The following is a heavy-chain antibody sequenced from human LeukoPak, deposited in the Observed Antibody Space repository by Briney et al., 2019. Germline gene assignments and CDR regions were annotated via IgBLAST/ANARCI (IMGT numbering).Heavy chain of an antibody. Sequence: SQTLSLTCTVSGGSISSGSYYWSWIRQPAGKGLEWIGRIYTSGSTNYNPSLKSRVTISVDTSKNQFSLKLSSVTAADTAVYYCARAHTPVMSSGWDETLGYFDYWGQGTLVTVSS. CDR3: ARAHTPVMSSGWDETLGYFDY. V-gene: IGHV4-61*02. J-gene: IGHJ4*02. CDR2: IYTSGST. D-gene: IGHD6-19*01. CDR1: GGSISSGSYY.